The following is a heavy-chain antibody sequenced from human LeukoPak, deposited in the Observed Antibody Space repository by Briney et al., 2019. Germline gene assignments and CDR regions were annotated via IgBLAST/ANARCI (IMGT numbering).Heavy chain of an antibody. J-gene: IGHJ6*03. D-gene: IGHD4-11*01. CDR2: IYHSGST. V-gene: IGHV4-38-2*02. Sequence: SETLSLTCTVSGYSISSGYYWGWIRQPPGKGLECFGIIYHSGSTYYNPSLKSRVTISVDTSKNQFSLKLSSVTAADTAVYYCASQDYSYYYYYMDVWGKGTTVTVSS. CDR3: ASQDYSYYYYYMDV. CDR1: GYSISSGYY.